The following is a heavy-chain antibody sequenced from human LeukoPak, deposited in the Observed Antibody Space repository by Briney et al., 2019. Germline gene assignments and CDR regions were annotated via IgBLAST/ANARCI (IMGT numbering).Heavy chain of an antibody. CDR1: GGSISSSSYY. D-gene: IGHD5-24*01. V-gene: IGHV4-39*01. Sequence: PSETLSLTCTVSGGSISSSSYYWGWIRQPPGKGLEWIGSIYYSGSTYYNPSLKSRFTISVDTSKNQFSLKLSSVTAADTAVYYCASSWGEMATIAYWGQGTLVTVSS. J-gene: IGHJ4*02. CDR2: IYYSGST. CDR3: ASSWGEMATIAY.